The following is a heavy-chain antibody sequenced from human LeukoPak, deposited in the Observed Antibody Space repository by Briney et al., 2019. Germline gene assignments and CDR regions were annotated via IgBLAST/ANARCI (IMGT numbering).Heavy chain of an antibody. CDR2: IYYSGST. CDR1: GGSISSHY. J-gene: IGHJ5*02. D-gene: IGHD3-16*01. Sequence: SETLSLTCTVSGGSISSHYWSWIRQPPGKGLEWIGYIYYSGSTNYNPSLKSRVTISVDTSKNQFSLKLSSVTAADTAVYYCARHSGGVYNWFDPWGQGTLVTVSS. CDR3: ARHSGGVYNWFDP. V-gene: IGHV4-59*08.